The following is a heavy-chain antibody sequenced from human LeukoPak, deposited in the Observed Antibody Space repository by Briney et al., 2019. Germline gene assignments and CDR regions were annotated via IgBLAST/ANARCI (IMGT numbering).Heavy chain of an antibody. Sequence: GGSLRLSCAASGFTFRSYSMNWVRQAPGKGLEWVSYISSSGRTIYYADSVKGRFTISRDNAKNSLFLQMNSLRAEDTAVYYCTRPPPYDYWGQGTLVTVSS. CDR1: GFTFRSYS. J-gene: IGHJ4*02. CDR2: ISSSGRTI. V-gene: IGHV3-48*01. CDR3: TRPPPYDY.